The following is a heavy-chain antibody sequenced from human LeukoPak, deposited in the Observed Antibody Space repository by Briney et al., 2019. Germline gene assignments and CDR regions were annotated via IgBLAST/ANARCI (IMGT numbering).Heavy chain of an antibody. Sequence: PGGSLRLSCAASGFTFDDYAMHWVRQVPGKGLEWVSGISWNSGSIGYADSVKGRFTISRDNAKNSLYLQMNGLRADDTAEYYCVGFSGDYGNYWGQGTLVTVSS. CDR1: GFTFDDYA. V-gene: IGHV3-9*01. D-gene: IGHD4-17*01. CDR2: ISWNSGSI. CDR3: VGFSGDYGNY. J-gene: IGHJ4*02.